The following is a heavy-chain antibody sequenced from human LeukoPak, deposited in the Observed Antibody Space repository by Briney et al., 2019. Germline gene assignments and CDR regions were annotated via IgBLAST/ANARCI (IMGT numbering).Heavy chain of an antibody. CDR1: GYTFSSYG. D-gene: IGHD2-2*01. J-gene: IGHJ5*02. CDR3: ARDFTPYCSSTSCSWFDP. Sequence: GGSVKVSCKASGYTFSSYGISWVRQAPAQGLEWVGWISAYSGNTIYAQKLQGRVTMTTDTSTSTAYMELRSLISDDTAVYYCARDFTPYCSSTSCSWFDPWGQGTLVTVSS. V-gene: IGHV1-18*01. CDR2: ISAYSGNT.